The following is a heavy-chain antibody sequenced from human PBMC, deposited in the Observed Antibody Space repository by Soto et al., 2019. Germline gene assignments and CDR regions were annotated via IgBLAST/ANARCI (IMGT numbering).Heavy chain of an antibody. CDR3: AKDLQYYYGSGSYWVDP. D-gene: IGHD3-10*01. V-gene: IGHV3-23*01. J-gene: IGHJ5*02. Sequence: EVQLLESGGGLVQPGGSLRLSCAASGFTFSSYAMSWVRQAPGKGLEWVSAISGSGGSTYYADSVKGRFTISRDNSKNTLYLQMNSLRAEDTAVYYCAKDLQYYYGSGSYWVDPWGQGTLVTVSS. CDR1: GFTFSSYA. CDR2: ISGSGGST.